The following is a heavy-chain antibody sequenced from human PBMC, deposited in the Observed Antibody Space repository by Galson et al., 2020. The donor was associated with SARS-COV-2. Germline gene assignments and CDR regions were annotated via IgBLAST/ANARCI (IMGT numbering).Heavy chain of an antibody. D-gene: IGHD3-10*01. CDR3: ARGAGAWFGELLDY. CDR2: SNTNTGNP. V-gene: IGHV7-4-1*02. Sequence: ASVKVSCKASGYTFNNYALNWVRQAPGQGLEWMAWSNTNTGNPTYAQDFTGRFVFSLDTSVSTAYLQINSLKAEDNAVYYCARGAGAWFGELLDYWGQGTLVTVSS. CDR1: GYTFNNYA. J-gene: IGHJ4*02.